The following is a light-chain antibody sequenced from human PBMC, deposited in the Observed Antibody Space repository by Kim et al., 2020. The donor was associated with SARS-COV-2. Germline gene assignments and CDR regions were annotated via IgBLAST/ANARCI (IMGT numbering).Light chain of an antibody. V-gene: IGLV1-40*01. J-gene: IGLJ1*01. CDR3: QSYDSSLSLYV. CDR1: SSNIRAGYD. CDR2: GNS. Sequence: QRFTISCTGSSSNIRAGYDVHWYQQLPGTAPKLLIYGNSNRPSGVPDRFSGSKSGTSASMAITGLQAEDEADYYCQSYDSSLSLYVFGTGTKVTVL.